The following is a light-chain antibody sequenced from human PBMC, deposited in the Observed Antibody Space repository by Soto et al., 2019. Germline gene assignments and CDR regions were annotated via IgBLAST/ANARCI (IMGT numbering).Light chain of an antibody. CDR1: SSNIGSNF. V-gene: IGLV1-47*01. J-gene: IGLJ1*01. Sequence: QSVLTQPPSASGTPGQRVTISCSGSSSNIGSNFVYWYQQLPGTAPKLLIFKNNQRPSGVPDRFSASKSGTSASLAISGLRSGDEADYYCATWDDSLNDYGFATGTKVTVL. CDR2: KNN. CDR3: ATWDDSLNDYG.